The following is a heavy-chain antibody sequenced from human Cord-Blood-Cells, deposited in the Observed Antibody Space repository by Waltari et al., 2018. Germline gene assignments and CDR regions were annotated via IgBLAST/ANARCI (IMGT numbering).Heavy chain of an antibody. V-gene: IGHV1-24*01. CDR3: ATAPYDYGDY. CDR2: FDPEDGET. D-gene: IGHD2-2*01. J-gene: IGHJ4*02. CDR1: GYTLTALS. Sequence: QVQLVQSGAEVTKPGASVKVSCKVSGYTLTALSMQRVRQAPGKGLEWMGGFDPEDGETIYAQKFQGRVTMTEDTSTDTAYMELSSLRSEDTVVYYCATAPYDYGDYWGQGTLVTVSS.